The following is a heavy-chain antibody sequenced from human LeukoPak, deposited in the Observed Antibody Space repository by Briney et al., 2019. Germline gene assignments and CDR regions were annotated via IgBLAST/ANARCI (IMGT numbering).Heavy chain of an antibody. V-gene: IGHV3-23*01. J-gene: IGHJ4*02. CDR1: GFTFSSYS. Sequence: PGGSLRLSCTASGFTFSSYSMSWVRQGPGTGLEWVSAISGSGDTTFYADSVKGRFTISRDNSKKTLYLQVNSLRAEDTAVYFCAKELTTERTPGVDSWGQGTLFTVSS. CDR2: ISGSGDTT. D-gene: IGHD4-17*01. CDR3: AKELTTERTPGVDS.